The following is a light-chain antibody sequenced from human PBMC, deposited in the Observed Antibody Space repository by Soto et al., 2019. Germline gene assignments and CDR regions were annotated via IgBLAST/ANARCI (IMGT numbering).Light chain of an antibody. CDR3: QQRSNWPRIT. CDR1: QSVSSY. J-gene: IGKJ3*01. Sequence: EIVLTQSPATLSLSPGERATLSCRASQSVSSYLAWYQQKPGQAPRLLIYDASNMATGIPARFSGSGSGTEFTLTISSLEPEDFAVYYCQQRSNWPRITFGPGTKVDIK. CDR2: DAS. V-gene: IGKV3-11*01.